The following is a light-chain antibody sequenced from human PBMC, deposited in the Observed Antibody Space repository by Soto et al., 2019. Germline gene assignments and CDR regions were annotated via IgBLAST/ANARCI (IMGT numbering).Light chain of an antibody. CDR1: QSVDSN. CDR3: EQYNDWLLT. CDR2: GAS. Sequence: EIVMTQSPATLSVSPGDGATLSCRASQSVDSNLAWYQQKPGQTPRLLMYGASTRPTGIPARFSGSGSGTEFTLIIIILQCENSSVYYCEQYNDWLLTFGGGTKVEIK. V-gene: IGKV3D-15*01. J-gene: IGKJ4*01.